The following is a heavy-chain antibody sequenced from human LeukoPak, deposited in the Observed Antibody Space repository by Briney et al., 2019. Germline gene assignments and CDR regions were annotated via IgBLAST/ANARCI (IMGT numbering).Heavy chain of an antibody. V-gene: IGHV4-4*02. CDR2: IYHSGST. D-gene: IGHD5-18*01. CDR3: ARGQPALWLNYGLDV. CDR1: GGSISSSNW. Sequence: RSGTLSLTCAVSGGSISSSNWWSWVRQPPGKGLEWIGEIYHSGSTNYNPSLKSRVTISVDKSKNQFSLKLSSVTAADTAVYYCARGQPALWLNYGLDVWGQGTTVTVSS. J-gene: IGHJ6*02.